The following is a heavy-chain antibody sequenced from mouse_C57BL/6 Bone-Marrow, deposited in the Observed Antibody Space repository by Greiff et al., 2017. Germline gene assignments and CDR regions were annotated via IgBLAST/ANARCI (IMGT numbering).Heavy chain of an antibody. Sequence: EVKLVESGGGLVQPGGSLKLSCAASGFTFSDYYMYWVRQTPEKRLEWVAYISNGGGSTYYPDTVKGRFTISRDTAKNTLYLQMSRLKSEDTAMYYCARHGGLLVLYYAMDYWGQGTSVTVSS. J-gene: IGHJ4*01. V-gene: IGHV5-12*01. CDR3: ARHGGLLVLYYAMDY. CDR2: ISNGGGST. CDR1: GFTFSDYY.